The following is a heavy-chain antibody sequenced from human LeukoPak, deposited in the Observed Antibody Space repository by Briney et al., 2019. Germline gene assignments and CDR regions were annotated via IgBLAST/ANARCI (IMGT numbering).Heavy chain of an antibody. D-gene: IGHD3-10*01. CDR3: ARDRSCYDSGSHQGFDD. CDR2: IYYSGTT. J-gene: IGHJ4*02. V-gene: IGHV4-39*02. CDR1: GGSISSSSYY. Sequence: SSETLSLTCTVSGGSISSSSYYWGWIRQPPGKGLEWIGSIYYSGTTYYNPSLKSRVSISIDTSKNQFSLKLTSVTAADTAVYYCARDRSCYDSGSHQGFDDWGQGTPVTVSS.